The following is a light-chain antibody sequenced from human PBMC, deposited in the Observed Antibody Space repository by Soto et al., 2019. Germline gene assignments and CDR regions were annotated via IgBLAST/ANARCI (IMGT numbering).Light chain of an antibody. V-gene: IGLV2-11*01. J-gene: IGLJ1*01. CDR3: CSYARSYILDV. CDR1: SSDVGDYNY. CDR2: DVS. Sequence: QSALTQPRSVSGSPGQSVTISCTGTSSDVGDYNYVSWYQQHPGKAPKLMIYDVSKRPSGVPDRFSGSKSGNTASLTISGLQAEDEADYYCCSYARSYILDVFGTGTKVTVL.